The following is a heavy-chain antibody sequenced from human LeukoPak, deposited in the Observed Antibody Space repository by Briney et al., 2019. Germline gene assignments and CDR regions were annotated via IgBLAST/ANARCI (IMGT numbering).Heavy chain of an antibody. CDR1: GGSISSYY. D-gene: IGHD6-13*01. J-gene: IGHJ1*01. Sequence: SETLSLTCTVSGGSISSYYWSWIRQPPGKGLEWIGYIYCSGSTNYNPSLKSRVTISVDTSKNQFSLKLSSVTAADTAVYYCAAGDSSSWEYFQHWGQGTLVTVSS. CDR3: AAGDSSSWEYFQH. V-gene: IGHV4-59*08. CDR2: IYCSGST.